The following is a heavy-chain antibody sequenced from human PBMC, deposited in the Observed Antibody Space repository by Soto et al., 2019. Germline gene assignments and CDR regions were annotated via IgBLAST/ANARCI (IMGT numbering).Heavy chain of an antibody. CDR1: GFTFSNYG. CDR3: VRAVRGVSSPFDP. J-gene: IGHJ5*02. D-gene: IGHD3-10*01. CDR2: ICRHNVNT. V-gene: IGHV1-18*01. Sequence: QVQLVQSGAEVKNPGASVKVSCKASGFTFSNYGFSWVRQAPGQGLEWMGWICRHNVNTNYAQILQVRVTIITDTSTRPAYMELRSLGSVDTAVYYCVRAVRGVSSPFDPWGQGTLVTVSA.